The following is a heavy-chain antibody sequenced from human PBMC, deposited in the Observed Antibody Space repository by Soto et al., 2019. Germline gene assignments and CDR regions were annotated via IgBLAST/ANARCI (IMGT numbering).Heavy chain of an antibody. J-gene: IGHJ3*02. CDR1: GDTFSTNI. CDR2: IIPILGRP. D-gene: IGHD5-18*01. Sequence: SVKVSCKASGDTFSTNIINWVRRAPGQGLEWMGRIIPILGRPDYGQNFQDRVTIIADRSTSTVYMELSSLRYEDTAVYYCARDEGWKHPPGDSDGFDIWG. V-gene: IGHV1-69*08. CDR3: ARDEGWKHPPGDSDGFDI.